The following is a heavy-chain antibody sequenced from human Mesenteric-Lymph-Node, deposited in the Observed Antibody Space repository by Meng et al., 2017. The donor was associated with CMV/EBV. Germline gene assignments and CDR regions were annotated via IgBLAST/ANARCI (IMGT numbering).Heavy chain of an antibody. D-gene: IGHD6-13*01. CDR2: IKSKTDGGTT. CDR3: TTERGGGYSSSWSDY. J-gene: IGHJ4*02. Sequence: GESLKISCAASGFTFSNAWMSWVRQAPGKGLEWVGRIKSKTDGGTTDYAAPVKGRFTISRDDSKNTLYLQMNSLKTEDTAVYYCTTERGGGYSSSWSDYWGQGTLVTVSS. V-gene: IGHV3-15*01. CDR1: GFTFSNAW.